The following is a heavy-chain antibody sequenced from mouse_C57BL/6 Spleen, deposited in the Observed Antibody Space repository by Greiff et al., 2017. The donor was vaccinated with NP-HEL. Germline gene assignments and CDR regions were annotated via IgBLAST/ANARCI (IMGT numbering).Heavy chain of an antibody. CDR1: GYTFTDYY. CDR2: INPYNGGT. J-gene: IGHJ3*01. Sequence: EVQLQQSGPVLVKPGASVKMSCKASGYTFTDYYMNWVKQSHGKSLEWIGVINPYNGGTSYTQKFKGKATLTVDKSSSTAYMELNSLTSEYSAVYYCASLGFAYWCQGTLVTVSA. V-gene: IGHV1-19*01. CDR3: ASLGFAY.